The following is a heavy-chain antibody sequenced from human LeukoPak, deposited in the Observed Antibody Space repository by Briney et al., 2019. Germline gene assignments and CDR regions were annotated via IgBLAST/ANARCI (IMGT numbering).Heavy chain of an antibody. Sequence: PGGSLRLSCAASGFTFSSYAMSWVRQAPGKGLEWVSAISGSGGSTYYADSVKGRFTISRDNSENTLYLQMNSLRAEDTAVYHCANDDACSSGSCYLFDYWGQGTLVTVSS. V-gene: IGHV3-23*01. D-gene: IGHD2-15*01. CDR3: ANDDACSSGSCYLFDY. J-gene: IGHJ4*02. CDR1: GFTFSSYA. CDR2: ISGSGGST.